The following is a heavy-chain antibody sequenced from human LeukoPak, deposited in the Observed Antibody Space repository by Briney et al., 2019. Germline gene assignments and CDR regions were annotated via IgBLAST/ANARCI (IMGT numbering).Heavy chain of an antibody. V-gene: IGHV4-39*07. CDR2: IYYSGST. J-gene: IGHJ4*02. CDR1: GGSISSSSYY. D-gene: IGHD3-16*02. Sequence: PSETLSLTCTVSGGSISSSSYYWGWIRQPPGKGLEWIGSIYYSGSTYYNPSLKSRVTISVDTFKNQFSLKLSSVTAADTAVYYCARKGGPVLGELSFFDYWGQGTLVTVSS. CDR3: ARKGGPVLGELSFFDY.